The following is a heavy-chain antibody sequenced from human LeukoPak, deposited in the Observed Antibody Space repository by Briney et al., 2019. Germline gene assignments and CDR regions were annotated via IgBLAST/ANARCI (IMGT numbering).Heavy chain of an antibody. CDR1: GFTFSSYS. V-gene: IGHV3-21*01. CDR3: ARGRWELLEGVEAFDI. J-gene: IGHJ3*02. CDR2: ISSSSSYI. Sequence: TGGSLRLSCAASGFTFSSYSMNWVRQAPGKGLEWVSSISSSSSYIYYADSVKGRFTISRDNAKNSLYLQMNSLRAEDTAVYYCARGRWELLEGVEAFDIWGQGTMVTVSS. D-gene: IGHD1-26*01.